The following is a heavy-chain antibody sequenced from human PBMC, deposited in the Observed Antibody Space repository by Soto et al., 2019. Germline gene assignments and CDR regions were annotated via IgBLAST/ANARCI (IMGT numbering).Heavy chain of an antibody. D-gene: IGHD2-2*01. CDR2: IRVYNGKT. CDR3: ATSIYSTSWFGHYNMDV. CDR1: GYTFRSQG. Sequence: ASVKVSCKTSGYTFRSQGITWVRQAPVQGLEWMGCIRVYNGKTYYEESLQGRVTMTTDTSTSTAYMELRNLRSDDTAVYYCATSIYSTSWFGHYNMDVWGQGTTVTVSS. J-gene: IGHJ6*03. V-gene: IGHV1-18*01.